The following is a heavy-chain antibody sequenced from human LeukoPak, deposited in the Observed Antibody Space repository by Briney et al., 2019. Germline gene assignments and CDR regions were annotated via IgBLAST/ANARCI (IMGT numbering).Heavy chain of an antibody. CDR1: GGAFSGYY. Sequence: SETLSLTCAVYGGAFSGYYWSWIRPSPGKGLEWIWEINHSGSTNYNPSLKSRVTISVDTSKNQFSLKLSSVTAADTAVYYCARVPKRYSSSWYYFDYWGQGTLVTVSS. D-gene: IGHD6-13*01. J-gene: IGHJ4*02. V-gene: IGHV4-34*01. CDR3: ARVPKRYSSSWYYFDY. CDR2: INHSGST.